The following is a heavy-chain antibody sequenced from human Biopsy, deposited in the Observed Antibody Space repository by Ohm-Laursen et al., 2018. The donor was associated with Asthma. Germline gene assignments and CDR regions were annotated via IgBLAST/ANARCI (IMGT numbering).Heavy chain of an antibody. CDR2: ISYDGSST. J-gene: IGHJ5*02. D-gene: IGHD2/OR15-2a*01. CDR1: GFAFRTSA. V-gene: IGHV3-30-3*01. CDR3: ARGESFSMASGSWFDP. Sequence: SLRLSCSASGFAFRTSAMHWVRLAPGKDLEWLAVISYDGSSTYYGGSVKGRFTISRDNSKNTMYLVMNSLRPEDTAVYYCARGESFSMASGSWFDPWGQGTLVTVSS.